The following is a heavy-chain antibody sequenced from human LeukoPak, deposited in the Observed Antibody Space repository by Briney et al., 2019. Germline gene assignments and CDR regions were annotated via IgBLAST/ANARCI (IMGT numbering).Heavy chain of an antibody. J-gene: IGHJ3*02. CDR1: GGSVSNIDYY. CDR2: IYYSGST. V-gene: IGHV4-61*08. Sequence: SQTLSLTCTVSGGSVSNIDYYWTWIRQTPGKGLEWIGYIYYSGSTNYNPSLKSRVTISLDTSKNQFSLKLSSVTAADTAVYYCARDATPHYGGNFDDAFDIWGQGTMVTVSS. D-gene: IGHD4-23*01. CDR3: ARDATPHYGGNFDDAFDI.